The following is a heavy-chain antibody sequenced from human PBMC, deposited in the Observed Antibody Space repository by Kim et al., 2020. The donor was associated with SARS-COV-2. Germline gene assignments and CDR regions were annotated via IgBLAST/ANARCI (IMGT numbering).Heavy chain of an antibody. CDR2: HSGST. Sequence: HSGSTNYNPSLKSRVTISVDTSKNQFSLKLSSVTAADTAVYYCARKTSTAWGQGTLVTVSS. J-gene: IGHJ5*02. V-gene: IGHV4-34*01. D-gene: IGHD2-21*02. CDR3: ARKTSTA.